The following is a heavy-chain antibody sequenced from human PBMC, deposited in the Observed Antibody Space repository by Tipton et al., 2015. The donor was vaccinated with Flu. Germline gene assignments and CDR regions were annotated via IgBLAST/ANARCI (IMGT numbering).Heavy chain of an antibody. Sequence: LRLSCAVYGGSFSGYYWSWIRQPPGKGLEWIGEINHSGRTNYNPSLKSRVTISVDTSKNQFSLKLSSVTAADTAVYYCARAPSGGSSIAARPNWFDPWGQGTLVTVSS. D-gene: IGHD6-6*01. V-gene: IGHV4-34*01. CDR1: GGSFSGYY. J-gene: IGHJ5*02. CDR3: ARAPSGGSSIAARPNWFDP. CDR2: INHSGRT.